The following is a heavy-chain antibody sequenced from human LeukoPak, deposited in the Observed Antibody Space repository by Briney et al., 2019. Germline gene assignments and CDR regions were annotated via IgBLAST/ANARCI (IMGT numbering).Heavy chain of an antibody. J-gene: IGHJ5*02. CDR2: IIPIFGTA. CDR3: ALAYCGGDCSSNWFDP. V-gene: IGHV1-69*13. D-gene: IGHD2-21*02. CDR1: GGTFSSYA. Sequence: SVKVSCKASGGTFSSYAISWVRQAPGQGLEWMGGIIPIFGTANYAQKFQGRVTITADESTSTAYMELSSLRSEDTVVYYCALAYCGGDCSSNWFDPWGQGTLVTVSS.